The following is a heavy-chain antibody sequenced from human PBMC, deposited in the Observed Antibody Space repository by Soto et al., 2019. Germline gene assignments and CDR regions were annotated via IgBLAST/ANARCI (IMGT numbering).Heavy chain of an antibody. CDR3: AKDALTVAGPQRGSLDV. Sequence: QVQLVGSGGGVVQPGRSLRLSCAASGFTLSRKGMHWVRQDPGKGLEWVAVISYDGSNKYYGDSVKGRFTISRDNSKNTVYLQMNSLRAEDTAVYYCAKDALTVAGPQRGSLDVWGQGTTVTVSS. CDR1: GFTLSRKG. CDR2: ISYDGSNK. V-gene: IGHV3-30*18. D-gene: IGHD6-19*01. J-gene: IGHJ6*02.